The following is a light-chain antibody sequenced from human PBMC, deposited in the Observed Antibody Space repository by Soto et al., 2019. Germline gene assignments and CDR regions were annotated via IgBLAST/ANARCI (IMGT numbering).Light chain of an antibody. CDR2: LNSDGSH. CDR1: SGHSNYA. CDR3: QTWGSGIVV. J-gene: IGLJ2*01. Sequence: QLVLTQSPSASASLGASVKLTCTLSSGHSNYAIAWHQQQSEKGPRYLMKLNSDGSHSKGDGIPDRFSGSSSGAERYLTISSLRSEDEADYYRQTWGSGIVVFGGGSKLTAL. V-gene: IGLV4-69*01.